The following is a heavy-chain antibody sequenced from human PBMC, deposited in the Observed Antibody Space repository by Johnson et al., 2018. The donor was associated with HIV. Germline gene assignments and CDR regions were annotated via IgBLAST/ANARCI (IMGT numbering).Heavy chain of an antibody. CDR3: AKRVSGWNFGVDACYI. Sequence: QVPLVESGGGVVQPGRSLLPSCAASGFTFSRYAMHWVRQDPGKVLEWAAVISYDGSNKYYADYVKGRFTISRYNSKNTLYLQMNSLRAEDTALFYCAKRVSGWNFGVDACYIWGQGTMVTVSS. CDR2: ISYDGSNK. J-gene: IGHJ3*02. CDR1: GFTFSRYA. D-gene: IGHD6-19*01. V-gene: IGHV3-30*04.